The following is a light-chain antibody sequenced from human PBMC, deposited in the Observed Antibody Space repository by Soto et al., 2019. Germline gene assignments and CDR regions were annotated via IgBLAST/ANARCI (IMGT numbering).Light chain of an antibody. Sequence: QSVLTQPASVSGSPGQSITISCTGTSTDVGRYNYVSWYQQHPGKAPKLMVYDVSNRPSWVSNRFSGSKSGITASLTISGLQAEDEADYSCTSYTSDSTYVFGTGTKVTVL. CDR2: DVS. V-gene: IGLV2-14*01. CDR3: TSYTSDSTYV. J-gene: IGLJ1*01. CDR1: STDVGRYNY.